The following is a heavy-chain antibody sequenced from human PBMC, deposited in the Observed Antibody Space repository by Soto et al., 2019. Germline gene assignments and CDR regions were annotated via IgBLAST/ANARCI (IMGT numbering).Heavy chain of an antibody. Sequence: SETLSLTCTVSGGSISGYYWSWIRQPPGKGLEYIGYIHSSGSTNYNPSLKSRVTISVDTSKNQFSLKLSSVTAADTAVYYCARELRGDFDYWGQGTLVTVSS. J-gene: IGHJ4*02. CDR2: IHSSGST. CDR1: GGSISGYY. V-gene: IGHV4-59*01. CDR3: ARELRGDFDY.